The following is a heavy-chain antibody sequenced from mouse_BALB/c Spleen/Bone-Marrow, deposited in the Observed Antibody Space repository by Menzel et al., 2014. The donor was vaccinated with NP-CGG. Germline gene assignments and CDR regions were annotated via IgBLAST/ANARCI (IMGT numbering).Heavy chain of an antibody. CDR2: IDPSDSYT. CDR1: GYTFTSYW. J-gene: IGHJ2*01. Sequence: VQLQESGAELVKPGASVKLSCKASGYTFTSYWMHWVKQRPGQGLEWIGEIDPSDSYTNYNQRFKGKATLTVDKSSSTAYMQLSSLTSEDSAVYYCAPRLDYWGQGTTLPVSS. CDR3: APRLDY. V-gene: IGHV1-69*02.